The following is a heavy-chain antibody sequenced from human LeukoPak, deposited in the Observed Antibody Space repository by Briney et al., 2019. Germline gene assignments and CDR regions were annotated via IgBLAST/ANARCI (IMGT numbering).Heavy chain of an antibody. CDR3: AREVVESGYDLDAFDI. Sequence: PGGSLRLSCAASGFNFSSYGMHWVRQAPGKGLEWVAVIWYDGSNKYYADSVKGRFTISRDNSKNTLYLQMNSLRAEDTAVYYCAREVVESGYDLDAFDIWGQGTMVTVSS. D-gene: IGHD5-12*01. V-gene: IGHV3-33*01. J-gene: IGHJ3*02. CDR1: GFNFSSYG. CDR2: IWYDGSNK.